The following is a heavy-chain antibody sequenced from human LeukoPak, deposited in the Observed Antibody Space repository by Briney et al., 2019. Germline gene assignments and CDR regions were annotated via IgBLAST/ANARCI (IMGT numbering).Heavy chain of an antibody. CDR3: ARDGHRRYYYDSSGREDAFDI. J-gene: IGHJ3*02. V-gene: IGHV1-18*01. CDR2: IGTYHGYT. Sequence: ASVKVSCKGSGSTFTNFGISWVRQPPGQGLEWMGLIGTYHGYTNYAQTIQGSVAFSTDTPTSTAYMEMRSRRSGVTAVYYCARDGHRRYYYDSSGREDAFDIWGQGTMVTVSS. CDR1: GSTFTNFG. D-gene: IGHD3-22*01.